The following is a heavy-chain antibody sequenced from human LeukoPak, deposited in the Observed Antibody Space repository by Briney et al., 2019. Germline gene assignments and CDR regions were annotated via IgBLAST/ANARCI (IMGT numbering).Heavy chain of an antibody. J-gene: IGHJ4*02. D-gene: IGHD3-22*01. V-gene: IGHV3-23*01. CDR2: TSSSDSGK. CDR1: GFTFSSYA. Sequence: PGGSLRLSCAASGFTFSSYAMSWVRQAPGKGLEWVAATSSSDSGKYHADSVRGRFTISRDNSKNTVYLQMNSLRAEDAAVYYCAKASYYYDSSPGYWGQGTLVTVSS. CDR3: AKASYYYDSSPGY.